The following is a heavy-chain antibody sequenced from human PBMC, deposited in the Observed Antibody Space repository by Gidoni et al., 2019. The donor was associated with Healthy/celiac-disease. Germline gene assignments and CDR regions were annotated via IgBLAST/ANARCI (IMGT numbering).Heavy chain of an antibody. CDR3: ARDQRYYDSSGYTDY. J-gene: IGHJ4*02. V-gene: IGHV1-18*04. D-gene: IGHD3-22*01. CDR1: GYTFTSYG. Sequence: QVQLVQSGAEVKKPGASVTVSCKASGYTFTSYGISWVRQAPGQGLEWKGWISAYNGNTNYAQKLQGRVTMTTDTSTSTAYMELRSLRSDDTAVYYCARDQRYYDSSGYTDYWGQGTLVTVSS. CDR2: ISAYNGNT.